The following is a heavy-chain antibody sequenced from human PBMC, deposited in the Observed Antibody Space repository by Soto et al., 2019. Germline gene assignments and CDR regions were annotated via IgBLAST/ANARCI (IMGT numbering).Heavy chain of an antibody. Sequence: SVKVSCKASGGTFSIYASSWVRQAPGQGLEWMGGIIPIFGTANYAQKFQGRVTITADESTSTAYMELSSLRFEDTAVYYCARQGGYDYVWGSYRYWFDPWGQGTLVTVSS. V-gene: IGHV1-69*13. D-gene: IGHD3-16*02. CDR2: IIPIFGTA. CDR1: GGTFSIYA. CDR3: ARQGGYDYVWGSYRYWFDP. J-gene: IGHJ5*02.